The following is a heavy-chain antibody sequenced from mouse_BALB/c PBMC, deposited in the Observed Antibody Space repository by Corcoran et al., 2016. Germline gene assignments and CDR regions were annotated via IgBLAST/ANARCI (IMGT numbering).Heavy chain of an antibody. CDR3: ARDWDGAGNWFAY. CDR1: GYTFTSYV. Sequence: EVQLQQSGPELVKPGASVKMSCKASGYTFTSYVMHWVKQKPGQGLEWIGYINPYNDGTKYNEKFKGKATLTADKSASPAYMELSSRPSEESAVYYCARDWDGAGNWFAYWGQGTLVTVSA. J-gene: IGHJ3*01. D-gene: IGHD4-1*01. V-gene: IGHV1S136*01. CDR2: INPYNDGT.